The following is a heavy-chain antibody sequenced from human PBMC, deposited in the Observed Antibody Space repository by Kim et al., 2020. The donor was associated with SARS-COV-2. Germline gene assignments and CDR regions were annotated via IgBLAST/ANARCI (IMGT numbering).Heavy chain of an antibody. D-gene: IGHD2-15*01. CDR1: GYTFTSYA. Sequence: ASVKVSCKASGYTFTSYAMNWVRQAPGQGLEWMGWINTNTGNPTYAQGFTGRFVFSLDTSVSTAYLQISSLKAEDTAVYYCARVPHCSGGSCAASSAFDIWGQGTMVTVSS. CDR3: ARVPHCSGGSCAASSAFDI. V-gene: IGHV7-4-1*02. J-gene: IGHJ3*02. CDR2: INTNTGNP.